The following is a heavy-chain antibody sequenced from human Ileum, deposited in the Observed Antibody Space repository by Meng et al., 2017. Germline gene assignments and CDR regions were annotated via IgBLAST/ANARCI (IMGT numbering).Heavy chain of an antibody. Sequence: EVLRVESGGGGVEPGGYLRLSCGASGFTFSGTWMHWVRQAPGKGLVWVARINNDGSYTDYVDSVKGRFTISRDNTKNTLYLQMTDLRAEDTAVYYCVKDWGGAGALDYWGQGSLVTVSS. V-gene: IGHV3-74*01. J-gene: IGHJ4*02. CDR3: VKDWGGAGALDY. CDR2: INNDGSYT. CDR1: GFTFSGTW. D-gene: IGHD3-16*01.